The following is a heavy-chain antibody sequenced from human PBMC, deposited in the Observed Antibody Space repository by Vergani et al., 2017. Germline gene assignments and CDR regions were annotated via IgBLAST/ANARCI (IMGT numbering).Heavy chain of an antibody. CDR2: VNPEGTNT. V-gene: IGHV3-74*01. D-gene: IGHD3-22*01. CDR1: GFTFSRHW. Sequence: EVQLVESGGGLVKPGGSLRLSCAASGFTFSRHWMHWVRQAPGKGLVWVSRVNPEGTNTPYADSVKGRFTISRDNAKNMMYLQLNSLRDEDTAVYYCAKDTFYDYDSSGYYGYWGQGTLVTVSS. J-gene: IGHJ4*02. CDR3: AKDTFYDYDSSGYYGY.